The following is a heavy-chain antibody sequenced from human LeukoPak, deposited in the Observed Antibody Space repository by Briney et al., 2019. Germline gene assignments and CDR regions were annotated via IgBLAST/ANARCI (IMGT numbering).Heavy chain of an antibody. Sequence: GGSLRLSCAASGFTFSSYAMSWVRQAPGKGLEWVSAISGSGGSTYYADSVKGRFTISRDNSKNTLYLQMNSLRAEDTAVYYCARDMALGYYGMDVWGQGTTVTVSS. V-gene: IGHV3-23*01. CDR3: ARDMALGYYGMDV. J-gene: IGHJ6*02. D-gene: IGHD3-16*01. CDR2: ISGSGGST. CDR1: GFTFSSYA.